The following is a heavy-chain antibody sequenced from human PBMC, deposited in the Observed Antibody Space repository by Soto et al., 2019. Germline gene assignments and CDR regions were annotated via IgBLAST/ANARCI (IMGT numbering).Heavy chain of an antibody. Sequence: QVQLQESGPGLVKPSQTLSLTCTVSGGSISSGGYYWSWIRQHPGKGLEWIGYIYYSGSTYYNPALKSRVTISVDTSKNQFSLKLSSVTAADTAVYYCARELPGIAAAEARLDPCCQGTLVTVSS. J-gene: IGHJ5*02. CDR2: IYYSGST. CDR3: ARELPGIAAAEARLDP. V-gene: IGHV4-31*03. CDR1: GGSISSGGYY. D-gene: IGHD6-13*01.